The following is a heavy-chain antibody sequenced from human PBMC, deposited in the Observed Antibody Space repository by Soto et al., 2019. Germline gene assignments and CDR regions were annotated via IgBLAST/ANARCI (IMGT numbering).Heavy chain of an antibody. CDR3: AIEGSGSSDY. CDR2: MNPNSGNT. Sequence: QGQLLQSGAEVKKPGASVKVSCKAPGYTFTSYDINWVRQATGQGLEWMGWMNPNSGNTSYAQKYQGRVTMTRNTSISTAYMERSSLRSEDTVGYYCAIEGSGSSDYWGQGTLVTVSS. D-gene: IGHD1-26*01. J-gene: IGHJ4*02. V-gene: IGHV1-8*01. CDR1: GYTFTSYD.